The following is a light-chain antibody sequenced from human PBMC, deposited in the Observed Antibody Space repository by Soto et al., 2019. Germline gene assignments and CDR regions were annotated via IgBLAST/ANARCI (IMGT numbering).Light chain of an antibody. J-gene: IGKJ2*01. V-gene: IGKV3-20*01. CDR2: GAS. Sequence: EIVLTQSPGTLSLSPGDGATLSCRASQSVSGNSSAWYQQKPGQAPRLLIYGASTRATGIPDKFSGSGSGTDFTLTISRLEPEDFAVYYCQQYGSSPYTFGQGTKLEIK. CDR3: QQYGSSPYT. CDR1: QSVSGNS.